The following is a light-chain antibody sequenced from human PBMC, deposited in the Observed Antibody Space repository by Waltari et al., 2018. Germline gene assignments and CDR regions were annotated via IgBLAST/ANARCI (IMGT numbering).Light chain of an antibody. CDR1: SSNIGSKY. V-gene: IGLV1-47*02. CDR3: AAWDDSLSGWV. Sequence: QSVLTQAPSASGTPGQRVTVSCSGSSSNIGSKYVYWFQHLPGTAPKLLMYSDHQRPAGVPDRVSGSKSGTSASLAISGLRSEDEADYYCAAWDDSLSGWVFGGGTKLTVL. CDR2: SDH. J-gene: IGLJ2*01.